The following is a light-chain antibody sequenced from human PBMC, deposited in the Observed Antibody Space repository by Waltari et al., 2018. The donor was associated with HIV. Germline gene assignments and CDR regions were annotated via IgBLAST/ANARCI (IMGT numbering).Light chain of an antibody. V-gene: IGKV3-11*01. CDR2: DAY. CDR1: QSLSAF. CDR3: QQRSSWPLIT. Sequence: EIVLTQSPATLSLSPGERATLSCRASQSLSAFLAWYQQKPGQAPRLLIYDAYNRATGIPARFSGRGSGTDFTLTISSLEPEDFGVYYCQQRSSWPLITFGQGTRLEIK. J-gene: IGKJ5*01.